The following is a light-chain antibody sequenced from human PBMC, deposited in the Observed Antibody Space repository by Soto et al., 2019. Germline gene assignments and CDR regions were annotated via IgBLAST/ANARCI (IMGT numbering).Light chain of an antibody. V-gene: IGLV1-44*01. Sequence: QSALTQPPSASGTPGQRVTISCSGGSSNIGTNAVNWYQQLPGTAPKLLIYNNNQRPSGVPDRFSGSKSGTSASLAISGLQSEDEADYYCEAWDDILNGYVFGTGTKVTV. J-gene: IGLJ1*01. CDR1: SSNIGTNA. CDR2: NNN. CDR3: EAWDDILNGYV.